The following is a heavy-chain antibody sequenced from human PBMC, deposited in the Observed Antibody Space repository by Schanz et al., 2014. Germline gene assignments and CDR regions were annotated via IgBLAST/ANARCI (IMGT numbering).Heavy chain of an antibody. CDR1: GYTFTGYY. V-gene: IGHV1-2*06. CDR3: AIGSAPSAGRAFDI. Sequence: QVHLVQSGAEVKKPGASVKVSCKASGYTFTGYYIHWVRQAPGQGLEWMGRINPTVGGTIYAQNFQVRVTMTSDTSINTAYMELSRLTSDDTAVYYCAIGSAPSAGRAFDIWGQGTMVTVSS. CDR2: INPTVGGT. D-gene: IGHD6-13*01. J-gene: IGHJ3*02.